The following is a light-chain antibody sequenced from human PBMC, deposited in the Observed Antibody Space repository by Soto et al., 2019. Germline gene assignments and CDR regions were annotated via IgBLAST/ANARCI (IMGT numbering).Light chain of an antibody. CDR1: QGIRTD. CDR2: AAS. Sequence: DIQMTQSPSSLSASVGDRVTITCRASQGIRTDLGWYQQRQGKAPKRLIYAASSLQIGVPSRFSGSGSGTEFTLTISSLQPEEFATYDGLRHRSYPWTGGQGTKVEIK. J-gene: IGKJ1*01. CDR3: LRHRSYPWT. V-gene: IGKV1-17*01.